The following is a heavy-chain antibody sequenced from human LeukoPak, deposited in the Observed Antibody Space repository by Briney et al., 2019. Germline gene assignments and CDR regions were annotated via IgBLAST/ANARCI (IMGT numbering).Heavy chain of an antibody. CDR1: GESFDGYY. CDR3: ARKGLRPLEWLSEYFFDY. J-gene: IGHJ4*02. D-gene: IGHD3-3*01. V-gene: IGHV4-34*01. Sequence: SETLSLTCAVYGESFDGYYWSWIRHSPGKGLEWIGHINHVGITNHNPSLKSRVTISVDTSKNQFTLKVRSVTAADTGVYFCARKGLRPLEWLSEYFFDYWGQGTLVSVAS. CDR2: INHVGIT.